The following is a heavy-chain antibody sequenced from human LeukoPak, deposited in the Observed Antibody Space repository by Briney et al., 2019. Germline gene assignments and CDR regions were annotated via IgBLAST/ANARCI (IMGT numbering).Heavy chain of an antibody. J-gene: IGHJ4*02. CDR2: INHSGST. V-gene: IGHV4-34*01. Sequence: SETLSLTCAVYGGSFSGYYWSWIREPPGKGLEWIGEINHSGSTNYNPSLKSRVTISVDTSKNQFSLKLSSVTVADTAVYYCARLLRGYSGYDIADYWGQGTLVTVSS. CDR1: GGSFSGYY. CDR3: ARLLRGYSGYDIADY. D-gene: IGHD5-12*01.